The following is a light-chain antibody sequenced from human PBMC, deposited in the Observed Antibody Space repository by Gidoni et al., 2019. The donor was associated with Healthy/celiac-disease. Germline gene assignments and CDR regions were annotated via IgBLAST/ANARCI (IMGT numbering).Light chain of an antibody. CDR3: QQYGSSPYT. Sequence: EIVLTQPPGTLSLSPGDRATLSCRASPSVSSSYLAWYQQKPGQAPRLLIYGASSRATGIPDRFSGSGSGTDFTLTISRLEPEDFAVYYCQQYGSSPYTFGQGTKLEIK. V-gene: IGKV3-20*01. J-gene: IGKJ2*01. CDR2: GAS. CDR1: PSVSSSY.